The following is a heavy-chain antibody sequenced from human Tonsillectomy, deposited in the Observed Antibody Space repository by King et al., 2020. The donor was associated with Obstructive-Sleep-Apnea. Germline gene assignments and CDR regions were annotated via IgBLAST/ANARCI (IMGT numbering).Heavy chain of an antibody. V-gene: IGHV5-51*01. CDR1: GYSFTSYW. CDR2: IYPGDSYT. D-gene: IGHD4-17*01. J-gene: IGHJ2*01. Sequence: DVQLVESGAEVKKPGESLKISCKGSGYSFTSYWIGWVRQLPGKGLEWMWIIYPGDSYTWYSPSFQGQVSILAGKAISTAYLPWGSLKASDTAMYYCARQRSTVTTSNWYVDLWGRGTLVTVSS. CDR3: ARQRSTVTTSNWYVDL.